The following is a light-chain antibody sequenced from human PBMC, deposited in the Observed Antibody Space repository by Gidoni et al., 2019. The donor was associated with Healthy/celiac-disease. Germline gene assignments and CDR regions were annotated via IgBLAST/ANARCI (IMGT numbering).Light chain of an antibody. CDR2: WAS. V-gene: IGKV4-1*01. Sequence: DIVMTQSPDSLAVSLGERATINCKYSQSVLYSSNNKNYLAWYKQKPGQPPKLIIYWASTRESGVTERFSGSGSGTDFTLTISSLQAEDVAVYYCQQYYSTPWTFGQGTKVEIK. CDR3: QQYYSTPWT. CDR1: QSVLYSSNNKNY. J-gene: IGKJ1*01.